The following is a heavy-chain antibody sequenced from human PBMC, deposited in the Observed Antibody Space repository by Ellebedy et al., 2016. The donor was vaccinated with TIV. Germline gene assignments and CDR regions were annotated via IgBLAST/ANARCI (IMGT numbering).Heavy chain of an antibody. Sequence: GGSLRLSCAASGFTFSSYGMHWVRQAPGKGLEWVAVIWYDGSNKYYADPVKGRFTISRDNSKNTLYLQMNSLRAEDTAVYYCARVGMVYAIDYWGQGTLVTVSS. CDR1: GFTFSSYG. CDR2: IWYDGSNK. V-gene: IGHV3-33*08. D-gene: IGHD2-8*01. J-gene: IGHJ4*02. CDR3: ARVGMVYAIDY.